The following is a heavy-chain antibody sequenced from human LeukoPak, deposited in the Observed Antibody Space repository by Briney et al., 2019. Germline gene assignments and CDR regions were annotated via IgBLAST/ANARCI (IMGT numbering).Heavy chain of an antibody. V-gene: IGHV3-21*01. CDR2: ISSSSSYI. CDR1: VFTFSSYR. CDR3: ARVISYGYSGMDV. Sequence: GGSQTLLCAPSVFTFSSYRMNWARQAPGEGREWVTSISSSSSYIYCADSVKGRFTISRDNAKNSLYLQMNSLRAEDTAVYYCARVISYGYSGMDVWGQGTTVTVSS. J-gene: IGHJ6*02. D-gene: IGHD5-18*01.